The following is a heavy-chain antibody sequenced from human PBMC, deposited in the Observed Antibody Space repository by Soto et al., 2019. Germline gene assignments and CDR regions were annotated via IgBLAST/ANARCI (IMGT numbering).Heavy chain of an antibody. CDR3: AREDGSGTDRGIDY. CDR2: IYYTGST. J-gene: IGHJ4*02. V-gene: IGHV4-31*03. D-gene: IGHD3-10*01. Sequence: QVQLQESGPGLVKPSQTLSLTCTVSGGSISSSDYYWSWIRQHPGKGLEWIGYIYYTGSTYYNPSLKSRVTILLDTSKNQFSLKLSSVTAADTAMYYCAREDGSGTDRGIDYWGQGTLVTVSS. CDR1: GGSISSSDYY.